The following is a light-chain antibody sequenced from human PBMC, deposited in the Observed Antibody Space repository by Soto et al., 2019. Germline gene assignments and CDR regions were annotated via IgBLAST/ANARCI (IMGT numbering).Light chain of an antibody. CDR1: QSVSSN. Sequence: VMTQSPATLSVSPGETATLSCRASQSVSSNLAWYQQKPGQAPRLLIYGASTRATGIPVRFSGSVSGTEFTLTISTLQSEDFAVYYCQQYNYWPPITFGQGTRLEIK. V-gene: IGKV3-15*01. CDR2: GAS. CDR3: QQYNYWPPIT. J-gene: IGKJ5*01.